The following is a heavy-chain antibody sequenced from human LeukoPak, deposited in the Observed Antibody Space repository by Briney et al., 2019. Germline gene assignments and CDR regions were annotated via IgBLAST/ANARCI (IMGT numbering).Heavy chain of an antibody. D-gene: IGHD3-16*01. CDR2: IDWDDDK. CDR1: GFSLSTTGMC. Sequence: SGPTLVNPTQTLTLTCTFSGFSLSTTGMCVAWIRQPPGEALEWLALIDWDDDKFYSTSLKTRLTISKDTSKNQVVLTMTNMDPVDTATYYRARILSVGDRGFDAFDIWGPGTMVTVSS. CDR3: ARILSVGDRGFDAFDI. V-gene: IGHV2-70*01. J-gene: IGHJ3*02.